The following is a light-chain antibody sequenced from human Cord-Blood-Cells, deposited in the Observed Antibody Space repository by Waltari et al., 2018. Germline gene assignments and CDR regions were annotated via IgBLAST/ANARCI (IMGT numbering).Light chain of an antibody. V-gene: IGKV3-20*01. CDR3: QQYGSSPPLT. J-gene: IGKJ4*01. CDR2: GAS. Sequence: EIVLTQSPGTLSLSPGERATLSCRASQSVSSSYLAWYQQKPGQAPRLLIYGASSRATGIPDRFSGSGSGTDCTLTISRLEPEDFAVYYCQQYGSSPPLTCGGGTKVEIK. CDR1: QSVSSSY.